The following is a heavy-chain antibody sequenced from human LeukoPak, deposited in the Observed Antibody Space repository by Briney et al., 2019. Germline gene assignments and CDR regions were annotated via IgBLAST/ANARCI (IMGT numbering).Heavy chain of an antibody. Sequence: PGGSLRLSCSASGFTFSGYAMHCVRQAPGEGLEYVSAIISNGESTYYSASVKDRFTISRDNAKNSLYLQMNSLRAEDTAVYYCARDAGAAYFDYWGQGTVVTVSS. CDR2: IISNGEST. J-gene: IGHJ4*02. V-gene: IGHV3-64*04. CDR3: ARDAGAAYFDY. CDR1: GFTFSGYA. D-gene: IGHD1-26*01.